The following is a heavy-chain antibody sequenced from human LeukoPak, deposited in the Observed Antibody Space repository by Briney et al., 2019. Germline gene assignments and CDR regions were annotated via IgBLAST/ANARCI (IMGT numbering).Heavy chain of an antibody. D-gene: IGHD6-13*01. V-gene: IGHV3-30*04. CDR1: GFTFSSYA. J-gene: IGHJ3*02. CDR2: ISYDGSKK. CDR3: ARDLRAAAGAFDI. Sequence: GRSLRLSCASSGFTFSSYAMHWVRQAPGKGLEWVAVISYDGSKKYYAGSVKGRFTISRDNSKNTLYLQMNSLRAEDTAVYYCARDLRAAAGAFDIWGQGTMVTVSS.